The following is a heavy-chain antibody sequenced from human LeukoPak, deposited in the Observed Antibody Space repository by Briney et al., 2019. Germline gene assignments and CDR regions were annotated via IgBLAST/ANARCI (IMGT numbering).Heavy chain of an antibody. Sequence: GGSLRLSCAASGVAFSSYGMHWVRQAPGKGLEWVALISSDGNDKLYGDSVKGRFTISRDDSKSTLYLQMNSLRAEDTAVYYCTTKVIRGNSGDDYDDWGQGTLVTVSS. CDR3: TTKVIRGNSGDDYDD. D-gene: IGHD5-12*01. CDR1: GVAFSSYG. CDR2: ISSDGNDK. V-gene: IGHV3-30*03. J-gene: IGHJ4*02.